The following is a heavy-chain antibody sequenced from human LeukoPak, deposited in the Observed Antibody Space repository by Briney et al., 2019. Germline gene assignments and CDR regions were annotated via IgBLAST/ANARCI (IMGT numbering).Heavy chain of an antibody. J-gene: IGHJ2*01. Sequence: SQTLSLTCTVSGGSISSYYWSWIRQPQGKGLEWIGYIYNSRSTNYNPSLKSRVTISVDTSKNQFSLKLSSVTAADTAVYYCARLSRGPWHFDLWGRGTLVTVSS. V-gene: IGHV4-59*01. CDR2: IYNSRST. D-gene: IGHD3-10*01. CDR1: GGSISSYY. CDR3: ARLSRGPWHFDL.